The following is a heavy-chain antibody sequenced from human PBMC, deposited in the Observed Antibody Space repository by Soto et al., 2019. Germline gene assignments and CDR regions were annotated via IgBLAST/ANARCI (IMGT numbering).Heavy chain of an antibody. D-gene: IGHD6-13*01. CDR1: GGSISGGGYY. J-gene: IGHJ4*02. CDR2: IYYSGST. CDR3: ARSIAGVVSPPDY. V-gene: IGHV4-31*03. Sequence: SETLSLTCTVSGGSISGGGYYWSWIRQHPGKGLEWIEYIYYSGSTYYNPSLRSRVTISVDTSKNQFSLKLSSVTAADTAVYFCARSIAGVVSPPDYWGQGTLVTVSS.